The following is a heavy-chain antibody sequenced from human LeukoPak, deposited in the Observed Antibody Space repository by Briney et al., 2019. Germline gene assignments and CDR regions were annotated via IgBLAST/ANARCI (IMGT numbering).Heavy chain of an antibody. CDR3: ARYSGSFPGWLDP. J-gene: IGHJ5*02. CDR2: INPDGSQK. Sequence: PGGSLRPSCAASGLTFSSSWMNWVRQAPGKGLEWVANINPDGSQKDYVDSVKGRFTISRDNAKNSVFLQMNSLRAEDTAVYYCARYSGSFPGWLDPWGQGTLVTVSS. V-gene: IGHV3-7*01. D-gene: IGHD1-26*01. CDR1: GLTFSSSW.